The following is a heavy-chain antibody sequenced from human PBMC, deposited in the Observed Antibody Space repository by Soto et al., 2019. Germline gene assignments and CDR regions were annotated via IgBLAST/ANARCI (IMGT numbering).Heavy chain of an antibody. Sequence: TGESLKIFCKGSGYTFTDYWISWVRQMPGKGLEWMGRIDPSDSYTSNSPSFQGHVTISADKSINTAYMQWSSLKASDTAMYYCARQDYYFDYWGQGTRGTV. V-gene: IGHV5-10-1*01. CDR1: GYTFTDYW. CDR3: ARQDYYFDY. CDR2: IDPSDSYT. J-gene: IGHJ4*02.